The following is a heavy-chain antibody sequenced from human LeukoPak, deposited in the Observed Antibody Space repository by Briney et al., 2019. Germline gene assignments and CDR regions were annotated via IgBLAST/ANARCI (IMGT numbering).Heavy chain of an antibody. CDR1: GGSISSGGYY. D-gene: IGHD5-24*01. Sequence: SQTLSLTCTVSGGSISSGGYYWSWIRQPPGKGLEWIGYIYHSGSTYYNPSLKSRVTMSVDTSKNQFSLKLSSVTAADTAVYYCARDRKDGDIDYWGQETLVTVSS. CDR2: IYHSGST. J-gene: IGHJ4*02. CDR3: ARDRKDGDIDY. V-gene: IGHV4-30-2*01.